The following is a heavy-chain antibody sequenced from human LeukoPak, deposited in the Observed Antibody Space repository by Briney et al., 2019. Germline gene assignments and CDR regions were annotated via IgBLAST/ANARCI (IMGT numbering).Heavy chain of an antibody. D-gene: IGHD3-22*01. V-gene: IGHV3-23*01. CDR1: GFTFSTYG. CDR3: AKALNYYDSSGYYPRYYFDY. J-gene: IGHJ4*02. Sequence: GGSLRLSCAASGFTFSTYGMSWVRQAPGTGLEWVSGISGSGGSTYYADSVKGRFTISRDNSKNTLYLQMNSLRAEDTAVYYCAKALNYYDSSGYYPRYYFDYWGQGTLVTVSS. CDR2: ISGSGGST.